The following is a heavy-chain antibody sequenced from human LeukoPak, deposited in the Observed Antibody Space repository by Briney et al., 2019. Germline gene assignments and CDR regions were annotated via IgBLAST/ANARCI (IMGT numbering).Heavy chain of an antibody. CDR2: ISSNGGST. CDR3: AREGGSGSYWFDY. Sequence: GGSLRLSCAASGFIFSSYAMHWVRQAPGKGLEYVSAISSNGGSTYYANSVKGRFTISRDNSKNTLYLQMGSLRAEDMAVYYCAREGGSGSYWFDYWGQGTLVTVSS. CDR1: GFIFSSYA. J-gene: IGHJ4*02. V-gene: IGHV3-64*01. D-gene: IGHD3-10*01.